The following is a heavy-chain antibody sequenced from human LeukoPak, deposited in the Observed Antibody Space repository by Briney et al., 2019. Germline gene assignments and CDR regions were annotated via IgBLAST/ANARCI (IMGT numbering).Heavy chain of an antibody. CDR2: IFGNGDTT. Sequence: GGSLRLSCAASGFSFSSYAMNWVRQAPGKGLEWVSIIFGNGDTTYYADSVKGRFTVSRDNSKDTLYLQMNSLRAEDTAVYYCAELGITMIGGVWGKGTTVTISS. J-gene: IGHJ6*04. V-gene: IGHV3-23*01. CDR1: GFSFSSYA. D-gene: IGHD3-10*02. CDR3: AELGITMIGGV.